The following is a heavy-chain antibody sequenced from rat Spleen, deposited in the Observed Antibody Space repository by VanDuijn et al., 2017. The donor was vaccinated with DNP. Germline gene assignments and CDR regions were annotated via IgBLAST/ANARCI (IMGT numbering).Heavy chain of an antibody. CDR1: GFTFNNYW. J-gene: IGHJ2*01. V-gene: IGHV5-31*01. Sequence: EVQLVESGGDLVQPGRSLKLSCVASGFTFNNYWMTWIRQVPGKGLEWVASISSIGGSTYYPDSVRGRFTFSRDNAESTLYLQMDSLRSEDTATYYCARHRLYHNLFDYWGQGVMVTVSS. CDR3: ARHRLYHNLFDY. CDR2: ISSIGGST. D-gene: IGHD1-10*01.